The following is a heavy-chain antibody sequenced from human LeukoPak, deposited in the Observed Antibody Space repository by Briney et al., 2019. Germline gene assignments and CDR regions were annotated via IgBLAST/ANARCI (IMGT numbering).Heavy chain of an antibody. J-gene: IGHJ3*02. V-gene: IGHV4-30-4*01. CDR1: GGSISSAVYY. Sequence: SQTLSLTCTVSGGSISSAVYYWSWIRQPPGKGLERLGYIYYSGSTYYNASLKSRVTISVDTSKNQFSLKLSSVTAADTAVYYCAMEYYDILAGAFDIWGQGTMVTVSS. CDR3: AMEYYDILAGAFDI. D-gene: IGHD3-9*01. CDR2: IYYSGST.